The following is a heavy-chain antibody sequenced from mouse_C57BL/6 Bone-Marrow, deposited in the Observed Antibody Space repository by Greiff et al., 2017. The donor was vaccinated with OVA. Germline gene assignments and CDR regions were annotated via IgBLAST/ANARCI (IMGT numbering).Heavy chain of an antibody. V-gene: IGHV14-4*01. CDR1: GFNIKDDY. CDR2: IDPENGDT. CDR3: TSYDGYYGNY. Sequence: EVKLVESGAELVRPGASVKLSCTASGFNIKDDYMHWVKQRPEQGLEWIGWIDPENGDTEYASKFQGKATITADTSSNTAYLQLSSLTSEDTAVYYCTSYDGYYGNYWGQGTTLTVSS. D-gene: IGHD2-3*01. J-gene: IGHJ2*01.